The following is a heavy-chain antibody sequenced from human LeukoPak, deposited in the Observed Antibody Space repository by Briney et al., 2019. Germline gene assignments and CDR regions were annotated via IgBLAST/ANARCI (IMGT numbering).Heavy chain of an antibody. CDR1: GGSISSSSYY. D-gene: IGHD6-6*01. CDR3: ASSSVGFDP. CDR2: IYYSGST. V-gene: IGHV4-39*01. Sequence: PSETLPLTCTVSGGSISSSSYYWGWIRQPPGKGLEWIGSIYYSGSTYYNPSLKSRVTISVDTSKNQFSLKLSSVTAADTAVYYCASSSVGFDPWGQGTLVTVSS. J-gene: IGHJ5*02.